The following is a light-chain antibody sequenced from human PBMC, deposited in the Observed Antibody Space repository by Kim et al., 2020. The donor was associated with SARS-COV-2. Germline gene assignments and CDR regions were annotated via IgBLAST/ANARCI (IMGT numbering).Light chain of an antibody. V-gene: IGLV4-69*01. J-gene: IGLJ2*01. CDR2: LYSDGRH. CDR3: QTWGSGIAV. CDR1: PGPNNYA. Sequence: SVSLTCPLRPGPNNYALAWLQQQPRKGPLYLMRLYSDGRHTKGDGIPDRFSGSTSGSEYSLTISSLQSEDEADYYCQTWGSGIAVFGGGTQLTVL.